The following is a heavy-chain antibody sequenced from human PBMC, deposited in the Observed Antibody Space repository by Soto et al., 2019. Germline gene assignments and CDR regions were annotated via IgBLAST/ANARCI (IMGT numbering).Heavy chain of an antibody. CDR3: ARHNYGSGSTYFDY. J-gene: IGHJ4*02. CDR2: IFYSGSI. Sequence: SETLSLTCTVSGGSISNYYWSWIRQPPGKGLQWIGYIFYSGSINYNPSLKSRVTISVDTSKNQFSLNLNSMTAADTAVYYCARHNYGSGSTYFDYWGQGTLVTVSS. CDR1: GGSISNYY. D-gene: IGHD3-10*01. V-gene: IGHV4-59*08.